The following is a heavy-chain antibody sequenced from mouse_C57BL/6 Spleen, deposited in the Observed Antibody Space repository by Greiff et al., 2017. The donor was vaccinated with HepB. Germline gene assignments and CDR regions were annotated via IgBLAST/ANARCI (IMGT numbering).Heavy chain of an antibody. CDR2: INPNNGGT. J-gene: IGHJ3*01. CDR1: GYTFTDYN. Sequence: VQLKESGPELVKPGASVKMSCKASGYTFTDYNMHWVKQSHGKSLEWIGYINPNNGGTSYNQKFKGKATLTVNKSSSTAYMELRSLTSEDSAVYYCARGAYYGSSYKFAYWGQGTLVTVSA. V-gene: IGHV1-22*01. D-gene: IGHD1-1*01. CDR3: ARGAYYGSSYKFAY.